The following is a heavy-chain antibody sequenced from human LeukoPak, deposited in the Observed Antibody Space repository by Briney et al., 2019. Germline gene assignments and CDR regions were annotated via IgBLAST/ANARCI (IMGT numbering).Heavy chain of an antibody. J-gene: IGHJ4*02. CDR1: GGSFSGYY. CDR2: INHSGST. Sequence: SETLSLTCAVYGGSFSGYYGSWIRQPPGKGLEWIGEINHSGSTNYNPSLKSRVTISVDTSKNQFSLKLSSVTAADTAEYYCATDTITMVRGVISDPRFDYWGQGTLVTVSS. D-gene: IGHD3-10*01. CDR3: ATDTITMVRGVISDPRFDY. V-gene: IGHV4-34*01.